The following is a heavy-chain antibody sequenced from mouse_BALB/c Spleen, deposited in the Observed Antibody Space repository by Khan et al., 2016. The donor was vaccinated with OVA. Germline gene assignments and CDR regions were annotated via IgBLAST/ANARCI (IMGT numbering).Heavy chain of an antibody. CDR3: AKWGDGSTYAMDY. D-gene: IGHD2-3*01. Sequence: QVQLKESGPGLVAPSQSLSITCTVSGFSLTTYGVNWIRQPPGKGLEWLGVIWGDGSTNYHSALISRLSISKDNSQSQVFLKLNSLQTDYTATYYCAKWGDGSTYAMDYWGQGTSVTVSS. CDR1: GFSLTTYG. J-gene: IGHJ4*01. V-gene: IGHV2-3*01. CDR2: IWGDGST.